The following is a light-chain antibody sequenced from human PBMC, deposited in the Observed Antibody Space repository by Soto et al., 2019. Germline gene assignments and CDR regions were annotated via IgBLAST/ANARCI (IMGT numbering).Light chain of an antibody. CDR1: QSVISTY. CDR3: QRYGTSLPLT. V-gene: IGKV3-20*01. CDR2: GAS. J-gene: IGKJ4*01. Sequence: EIVLTQSPGTLSLSPGDRATLSCRASQSVISTYLAWYQQKPGQAPRLLIYGASSRATGIPDRFSGSGSGTDFTLAISRLEPEDFAVYYCQRYGTSLPLTFGGGTKVDIK.